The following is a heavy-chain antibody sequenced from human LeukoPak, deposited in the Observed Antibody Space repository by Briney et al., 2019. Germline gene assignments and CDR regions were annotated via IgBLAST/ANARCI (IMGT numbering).Heavy chain of an antibody. Sequence: PGGSLRLSFAASGFTFSSYAMSWVRQAPGKGLEWVSAISGSGGSTYYADSVKGRFTISRDNSKNTLYLQMNSLRAEDTAVYYCAKVCRDDCHPPNWGQGTLVTVSS. CDR2: ISGSGGST. CDR3: AKVCRDDCHPPN. V-gene: IGHV3-23*01. J-gene: IGHJ4*02. CDR1: GFTFSSYA. D-gene: IGHD2-21*02.